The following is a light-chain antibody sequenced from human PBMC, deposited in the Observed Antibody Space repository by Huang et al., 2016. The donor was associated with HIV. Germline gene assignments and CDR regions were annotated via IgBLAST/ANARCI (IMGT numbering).Light chain of an antibody. CDR3: QQSYNLPYT. Sequence: DIQMTQSPPSLSASLGDRVTITGRASQSITTYLNWYLQKPGEAPELLIHATSTLQNGVPSRFSGGGSGTYFTLTITNLQPEDVASYYCQQSYNLPYTFGRGTKVDIK. CDR1: QSITTY. J-gene: IGKJ2*01. CDR2: ATS. V-gene: IGKV1-39*01.